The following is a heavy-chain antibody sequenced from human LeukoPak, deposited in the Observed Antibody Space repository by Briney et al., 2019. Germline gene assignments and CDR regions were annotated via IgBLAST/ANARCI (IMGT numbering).Heavy chain of an antibody. CDR3: ASIGYSYGPGEYWFDP. J-gene: IGHJ5*02. CDR2: ISAYNGNT. V-gene: IGHV1-18*01. CDR1: GYTFTSYG. Sequence: GASVKVSCKASGYTFTSYGMSWVRQAPGQGLEWMGWISAYNGNTNYAQKLQGRVTMTTDTSTSTAYMELRSLRSDDTAVYYCASIGYSYGPGEYWFDPWGQGTLGTVSS. D-gene: IGHD5-18*01.